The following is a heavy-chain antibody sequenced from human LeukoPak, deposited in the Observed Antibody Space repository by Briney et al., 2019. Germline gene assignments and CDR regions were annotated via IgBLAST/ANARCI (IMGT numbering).Heavy chain of an antibody. D-gene: IGHD2-2*01. CDR2: INSDGSST. CDR3: ARLLECTSTSCYEGWFDP. CDR1: GFTLSSYW. Sequence: PGGSLRLSCVASGFTLSSYWMHWVRHTPGKGLVWVSRINSDGSSTSYADSVKGRFTVSRDNAKNTLYLQMNSLRAEDTAVYYCARLLECTSTSCYEGWFDPWGQGTLVTVSS. V-gene: IGHV3-74*01. J-gene: IGHJ5*02.